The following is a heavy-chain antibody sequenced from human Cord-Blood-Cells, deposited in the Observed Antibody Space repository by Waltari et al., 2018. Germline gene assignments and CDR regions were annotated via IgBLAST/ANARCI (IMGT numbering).Heavy chain of an antibody. CDR2: INHSGST. CDR1: GGPFSGSS. V-gene: IGHV4-34*01. Sequence: QVQLQQWGAGLLKPSETLSPTCAVYGGPFSGSSWAWLRRPPGKGLEGIGEINHSGSTNYTPSLKSRVTISVDTSKNQFSLKLSSVTAADTAVYYCARVPIWYLAAAGDYWGQGTLVTVSS. D-gene: IGHD6-13*01. J-gene: IGHJ4*02. CDR3: ARVPIWYLAAAGDY.